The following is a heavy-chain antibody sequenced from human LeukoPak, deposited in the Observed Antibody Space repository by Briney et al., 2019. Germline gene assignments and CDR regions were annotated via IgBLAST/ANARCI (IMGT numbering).Heavy chain of an antibody. J-gene: IGHJ4*02. Sequence: SETLSLTRTVSVGSLSSYYWSWLRQPPGKGLEWIGYIYYSGSTNYNPSLKSRVTISVDTSNTQFSLKLSSVAAADTAVYCYGRVSGRDSPVGLWGQGTLVTVSS. CDR1: VGSLSSYY. V-gene: IGHV4-59*01. D-gene: IGHD2-15*01. CDR3: GRVSGRDSPVGL. CDR2: IYYSGST.